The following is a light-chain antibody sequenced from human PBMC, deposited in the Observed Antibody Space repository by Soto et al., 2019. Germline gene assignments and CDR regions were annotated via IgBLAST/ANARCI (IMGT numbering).Light chain of an antibody. CDR3: SSYTTSSTRV. CDR1: SSDVGIYNY. V-gene: IGLV2-14*01. J-gene: IGLJ1*01. CDR2: EVT. Sequence: QSALTQPASVSGSPGQSIAISCTGSSSDVGIYNYVSWYQQHPGKVPKLIIYEVTNRPSGVSNRFSGSKSGNTASLTISGLQAEDEADYYRSSYTTSSTRVFGTGTKVTV.